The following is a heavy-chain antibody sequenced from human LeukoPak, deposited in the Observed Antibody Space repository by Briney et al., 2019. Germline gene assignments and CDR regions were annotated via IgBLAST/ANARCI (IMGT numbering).Heavy chain of an antibody. D-gene: IGHD2-15*01. CDR2: IYYSGST. CDR1: GGSISSSSYY. Sequence: SQTLSLTCTVSGGSISSSSYYWGWIRQPPGKGLEWIGSIYYSGSTYYNPSLKSRVTISVDTSKNQFSLKLSSVTAADTAVYYCAGGSASGMDVWGQGTTVTVSS. CDR3: AGGSASGMDV. J-gene: IGHJ6*02. V-gene: IGHV4-39*07.